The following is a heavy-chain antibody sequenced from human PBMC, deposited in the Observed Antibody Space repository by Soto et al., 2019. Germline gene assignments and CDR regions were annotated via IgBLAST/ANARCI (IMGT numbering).Heavy chain of an antibody. V-gene: IGHV3-73*01. D-gene: IGHD3-9*01. CDR1: GFTFSGSA. J-gene: IGHJ5*02. CDR2: IRSKANSYAT. Sequence: EVQLVESGGGLVQPGGSLKLSCAASGFTFSGSAMHWVRQASGKGLEWVGRIRSKANSYATAYAASVKGRFTISRDDSKNTAYLQMNSLKTEDTAVYYCTRLLRYLDWSFDPWGQGTLVTVSS. CDR3: TRLLRYLDWSFDP.